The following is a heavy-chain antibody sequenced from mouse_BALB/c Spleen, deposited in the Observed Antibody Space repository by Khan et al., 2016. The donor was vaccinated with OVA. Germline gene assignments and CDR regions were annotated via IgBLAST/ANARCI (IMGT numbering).Heavy chain of an antibody. CDR2: ISSGGRYT. V-gene: IGHV5-6*01. J-gene: IGHJ4*01. CDR3: ARAYYGNDYYAMEY. CDR1: GFTFSSYG. D-gene: IGHD2-10*01. Sequence: EVELVESGGDLVKPGGSLKVSCAASGFTFSSYGMSWVRQTPDKRLEWVATISSGGRYTYFPDSVKGRFTISRDNAKNPLYLQMSSVKSEDTAMYYCARAYYGNDYYAMEYWGQGTSVTVSS.